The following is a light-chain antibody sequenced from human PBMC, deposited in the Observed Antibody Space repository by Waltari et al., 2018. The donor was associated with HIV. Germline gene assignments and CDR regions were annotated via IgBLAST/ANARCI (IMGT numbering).Light chain of an antibody. CDR1: QSISSW. V-gene: IGKV1-5*03. Sequence: DIQMTQSPSTLSAFVGDRVTIPCRASQSISSWLAWYQQKPGKAPKLLIYTASSLESGVPSRFSGSGSGTEFTLTISSLQPEDFATYNGQQYMSYPLTFGGGTKVEIK. CDR2: TAS. J-gene: IGKJ4*01. CDR3: QQYMSYPLT.